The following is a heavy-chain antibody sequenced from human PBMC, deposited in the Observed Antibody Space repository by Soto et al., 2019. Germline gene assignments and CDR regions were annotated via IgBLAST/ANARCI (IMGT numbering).Heavy chain of an antibody. Sequence: EVPLLESGGGLVQPGGSLTLSCAASGFTFSNYAMSWVRQAPGKGLEWVSAISGGGISTYYADSVRGRFTISRDNSRNTLDLRMNRLRAEDTAVYYCARDAISMVRGTNNWFDPWGQGTLVTVSS. J-gene: IGHJ5*02. V-gene: IGHV3-23*01. CDR2: ISGGGIST. CDR1: GFTFSNYA. CDR3: ARDAISMVRGTNNWFDP. D-gene: IGHD3-10*01.